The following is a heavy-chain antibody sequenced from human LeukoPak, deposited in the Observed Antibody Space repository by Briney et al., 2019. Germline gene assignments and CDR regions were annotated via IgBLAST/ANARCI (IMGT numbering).Heavy chain of an antibody. CDR2: IRYDGSNK. J-gene: IGHJ4*02. D-gene: IGHD2-2*01. V-gene: IGHV3-30*02. Sequence: GGSLRLSCAASGFTFSSYWMSWVRQAPGKGLEWVAFIRYDGSNKYYADSVKGRFTISRDNSKNTLYLQMNSLRAEDTAVYYCANIIVVPAASHDYWGQGTLVTVSS. CDR1: GFTFSSYW. CDR3: ANIIVVPAASHDY.